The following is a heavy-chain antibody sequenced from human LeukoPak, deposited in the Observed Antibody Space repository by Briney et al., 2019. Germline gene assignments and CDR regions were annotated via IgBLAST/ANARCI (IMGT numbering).Heavy chain of an antibody. V-gene: IGHV3-23*01. D-gene: IGHD2-15*01. CDR1: GFTFTNYA. Sequence: GGSLRLSCAASGFTFTNYAMTWVRQATGKGLEWVSAISVGGTKTHYADSVRGRFTISRDDSKKTLYLQMSSLRAEDTAVYYCAKDWSAAHWGQGTLVTVSS. CDR2: ISVGGTKT. CDR3: AKDWSAAH. J-gene: IGHJ4*02.